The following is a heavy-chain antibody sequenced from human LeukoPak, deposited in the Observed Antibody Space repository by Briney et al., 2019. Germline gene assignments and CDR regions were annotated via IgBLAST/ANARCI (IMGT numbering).Heavy chain of an antibody. CDR1: GFTFSSYA. Sequence: GGSLRLSCAASGFTFSSYAMSWVRQAPGKGLEWVSGISWNSVSIGYADSVKGRFSISRDNTKNSLYLQMNSLRAEDSALYYCAKDLTSGSYYSLDYWGQGTLVTVSS. V-gene: IGHV3-9*01. CDR2: ISWNSVSI. CDR3: AKDLTSGSYYSLDY. J-gene: IGHJ4*02. D-gene: IGHD1-26*01.